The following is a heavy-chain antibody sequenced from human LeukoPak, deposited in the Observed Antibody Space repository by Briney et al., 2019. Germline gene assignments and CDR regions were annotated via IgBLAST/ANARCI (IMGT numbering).Heavy chain of an antibody. J-gene: IGHJ4*02. CDR3: ARSSSGYIR. CDR1: GGSVSSGNYY. Sequence: SETLSLTCTVSGGSVSSGNYYWSWLRQPPGKGLEWIGYIYYSGNTNYNPSLKSRVTISVDTSKNQFSLKLNSVAAADTAVYYCARSSSGYIRWGQGTLVTVSS. V-gene: IGHV4-61*01. D-gene: IGHD3-22*01. CDR2: IYYSGNT.